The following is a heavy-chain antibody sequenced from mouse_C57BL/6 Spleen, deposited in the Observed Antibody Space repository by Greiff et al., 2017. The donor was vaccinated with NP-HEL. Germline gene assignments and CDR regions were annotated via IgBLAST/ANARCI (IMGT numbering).Heavy chain of an antibody. CDR2: ISYDGSN. CDR3: ARETGSSYNWYFDV. J-gene: IGHJ1*03. D-gene: IGHD1-1*01. V-gene: IGHV3-6*01. Sequence: EVKLQESGPGLVKPSQSLSLTCSVTGYSITSGYYWNWIRQFPGNKLEWMGYISYDGSNNYNPSLKNRISITRDTSKNQFFLKLNSVTTEDTATYYCARETGSSYNWYFDVWGTGTTVTVSS. CDR1: GYSITSGYY.